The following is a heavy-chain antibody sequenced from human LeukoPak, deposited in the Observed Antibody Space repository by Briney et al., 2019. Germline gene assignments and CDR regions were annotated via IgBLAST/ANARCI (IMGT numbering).Heavy chain of an antibody. Sequence: ASVTVSCKSSGGTFSSYAISWVRQAPGQGLEWMGGIIPIFGTANYAQKFQGRVTITTDESTSTAYMELSSLRSEDTAVYYCARDQVPEYYYDSSSRSGAFDIWGQGTMVTVSS. CDR2: IIPIFGTA. V-gene: IGHV1-69*05. CDR1: GGTFSSYA. D-gene: IGHD3-22*01. J-gene: IGHJ3*02. CDR3: ARDQVPEYYYDSSSRSGAFDI.